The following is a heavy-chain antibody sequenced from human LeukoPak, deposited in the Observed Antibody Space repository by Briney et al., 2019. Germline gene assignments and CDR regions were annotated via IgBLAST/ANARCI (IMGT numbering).Heavy chain of an antibody. CDR1: GYTFTGYY. CDR3: ASHPFYCRSTSCYTSDYYYMDV. V-gene: IGHV1-2*02. J-gene: IGHJ6*03. D-gene: IGHD2-2*02. CDR2: INPNSGGT. Sequence: ASVTVSCKASGYTFTGYYMHWVRQAPGQGLEWMGWINPNSGGTNYAQKFQGRVNMTRDTSISTAYMELSRLRSDDTAVYYCASHPFYCRSTSCYTSDYYYMDVCGKGTTVTVSS.